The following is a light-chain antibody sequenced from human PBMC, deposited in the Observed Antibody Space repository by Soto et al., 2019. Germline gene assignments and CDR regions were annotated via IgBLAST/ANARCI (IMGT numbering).Light chain of an antibody. V-gene: IGKV3-11*01. Sequence: EFVLTQSPATLSLSPGERTTLSCRASQSVSSYLAWYQQKPVQAPRLLIYDISNRAPGIPARFSGSGSGTALALTISSRDPEDFAVYYCQQRGTFGGGTKVEIK. CDR2: DIS. CDR1: QSVSSY. CDR3: QQRGT. J-gene: IGKJ4*01.